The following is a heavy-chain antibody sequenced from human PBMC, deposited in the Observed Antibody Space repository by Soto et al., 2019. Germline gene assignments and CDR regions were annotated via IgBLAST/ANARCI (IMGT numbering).Heavy chain of an antibody. J-gene: IGHJ4*02. D-gene: IGHD6-13*01. CDR1: GFTFTSYG. V-gene: IGHV1-18*01. CDR3: ARDRGVAAAGPLYYYDY. Sequence: ASVKVSCKASGFTFTSYGISWVRQAPGQGLEWMGWISAYNGDTKYAQSLQGRVSMSTDTSTNTVYMDLTSLALDDTTVYYCARDRGVAAAGPLYYYDYWGQGTLVTVSS. CDR2: ISAYNGDT.